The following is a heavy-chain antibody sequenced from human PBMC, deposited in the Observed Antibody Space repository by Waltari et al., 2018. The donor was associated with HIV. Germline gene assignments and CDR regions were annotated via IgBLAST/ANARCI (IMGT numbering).Heavy chain of an antibody. J-gene: IGHJ6*02. V-gene: IGHV3-30*01. D-gene: IGHD6-6*01. CDR3: ARDGAWDTDGVIEYHVLDV. CDR2: WSHDGKNH. CDR1: GFTFTNYA. Sequence: VQLVASGGGVVQPGKSLSLSCVASGFTFTNYAMYWVRRAPGKGPECVAVWSHDGKNHFHADSVKGRFTISRDNSKNTVYLQMDSLRFEDTGVYYCARDGAWDTDGVIEYHVLDVWGQGITVTVSS.